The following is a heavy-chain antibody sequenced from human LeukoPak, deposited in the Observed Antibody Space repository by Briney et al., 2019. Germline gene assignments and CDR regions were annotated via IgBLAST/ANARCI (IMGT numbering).Heavy chain of an antibody. J-gene: IGHJ5*02. D-gene: IGHD2-2*01. Sequence: ASVKVSCKVSGYALTELSMHWVRQAPGKGLEWMGGFDPEDGETIYAQKFQGRVTMTEDTSTDTAYMELSSLRSEDTAVYYCATNLGYCSSTSCPRWFDPWGQGTLVTVSS. CDR3: ATNLGYCSSTSCPRWFDP. CDR2: FDPEDGET. CDR1: GYALTELS. V-gene: IGHV1-24*01.